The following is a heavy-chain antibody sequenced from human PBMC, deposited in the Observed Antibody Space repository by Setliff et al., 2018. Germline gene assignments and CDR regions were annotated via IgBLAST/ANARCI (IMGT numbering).Heavy chain of an antibody. V-gene: IGHV5-51*01. CDR3: ARPSAGYSRPFDV. D-gene: IGHD2-15*01. J-gene: IGHJ3*01. CDR2: IYPGDSDDI. CDR1: GYKFSISW. Sequence: NPGESLQISCKDSGYKFSISWIGWVRQIPGKGLDWMGLIYPGDSDDIRYSPSFQGQVTISADKSISTAYLQWSSLKASDTAIYYCARPSAGYSRPFDVWGQGTMVTVSS.